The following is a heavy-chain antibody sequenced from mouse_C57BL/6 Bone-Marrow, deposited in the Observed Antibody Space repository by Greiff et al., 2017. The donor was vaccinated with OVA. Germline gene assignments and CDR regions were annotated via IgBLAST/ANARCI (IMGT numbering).Heavy chain of an antibody. CDR1: GYTFTDYY. CDR2: IYPGSGNT. J-gene: IGHJ4*01. V-gene: IGHV1-76*01. Sequence: VQLQQSGAELVRPGASVRLSCKASGYTFTDYYINWVKQRPGQGLEWIARIYPGSGNTYSNENFKGKATLTAEKSSSPAYMQLSSLTSADSAVYFCAGTGIAVDYWGQGTSVTVSS. D-gene: IGHD4-1*01. CDR3: AGTGIAVDY.